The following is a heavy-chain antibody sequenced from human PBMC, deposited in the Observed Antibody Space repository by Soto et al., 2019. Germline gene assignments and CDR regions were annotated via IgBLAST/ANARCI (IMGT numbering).Heavy chain of an antibody. Sequence: QVQLVESGGGVVQPGRSLRLSCAASGFTFSSYGMHWVRQAPGKGLEWVTVISYDGKVAYYADSVKGRFTISRDNSKNTLYLQMNSLRTEDTAMYYSAKEGPSTNWYFDYWGQGTLVTVSS. CDR1: GFTFSSYG. J-gene: IGHJ4*02. CDR3: AKEGPSTNWYFDY. D-gene: IGHD1-1*01. CDR2: ISYDGKVA. V-gene: IGHV3-30*18.